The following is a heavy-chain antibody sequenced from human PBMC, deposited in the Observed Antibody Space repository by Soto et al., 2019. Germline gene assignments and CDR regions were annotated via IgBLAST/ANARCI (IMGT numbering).Heavy chain of an antibody. D-gene: IGHD6-13*01. CDR3: ERRVGSSWYYFDY. CDR2: IGTAGDT. J-gene: IGHJ4*02. V-gene: IGHV3-13*01. Sequence: GGSLRLSCAASGFTFSSYDMHWVRQATGKGLEWVSAIGTAGDTYYPGSVKGRFTISRENAKNSLYLQMYSLRAGDTAVYYCERRVGSSWYYFDYWGQGTLVTVSS. CDR1: GFTFSSYD.